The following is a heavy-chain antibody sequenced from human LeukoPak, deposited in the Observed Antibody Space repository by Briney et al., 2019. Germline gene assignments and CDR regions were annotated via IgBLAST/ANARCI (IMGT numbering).Heavy chain of an antibody. V-gene: IGHV4-38-2*02. CDR3: ARGGNYYDSSGYLSTFDP. Sequence: PSETLSLTCTVSGGSISGYYWGWIRQPPGKGLEWIGSIYHSGSTYYNPSLKSRVTISVDTSKNQFSLKLSSVTAADTAVYYCARGGNYYDSSGYLSTFDPWGQGTLVTVSS. J-gene: IGHJ5*02. CDR1: GGSISGYY. CDR2: IYHSGST. D-gene: IGHD3-22*01.